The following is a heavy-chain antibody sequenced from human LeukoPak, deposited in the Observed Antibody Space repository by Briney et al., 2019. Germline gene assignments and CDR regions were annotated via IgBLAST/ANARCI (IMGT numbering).Heavy chain of an antibody. Sequence: SETLSLTCTVSGGSISSYYWSWIRQPPGKGLEWIGYIYYNGNTNYSPSLKSRVTMSVDTSKNLFSLKVSSVTAADMAVYYCARGRSNYYGMDVWGQGTTVTVSS. D-gene: IGHD1-26*01. CDR2: IYYNGNT. CDR3: ARGRSNYYGMDV. J-gene: IGHJ6*02. V-gene: IGHV4-59*01. CDR1: GGSISSYY.